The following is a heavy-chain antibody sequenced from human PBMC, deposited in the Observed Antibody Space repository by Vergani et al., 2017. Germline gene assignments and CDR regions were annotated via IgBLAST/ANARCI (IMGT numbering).Heavy chain of an antibody. CDR1: GFTFSSYG. CDR2: ISYDGSNK. J-gene: IGHJ4*02. V-gene: IGHV3-30*18. D-gene: IGHD1-26*01. CDR3: AKVSRGGXYDY. Sequence: QVQLVESGGGVVQPGRSLRLSCAASGFTFSSYGMHWVRQAPGKGLEWVAVISYDGSNKYYADSVKGRFTISRDNSKNTLYLQMNSLRAEDTAVYYCAKVSRGGXYDYGGQGTLVTVSS.